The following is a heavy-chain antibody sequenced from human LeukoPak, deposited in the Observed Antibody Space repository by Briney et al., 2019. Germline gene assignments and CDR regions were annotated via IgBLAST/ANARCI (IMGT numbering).Heavy chain of an antibody. CDR1: GYTFTSYG. V-gene: IGHV1-18*01. CDR3: ARPTGATLYYYYGMDV. J-gene: IGHJ6*02. Sequence: ASVKVSCKASGYTFTSYGISWVRQAPGQGLEWMGWISAYNGNTNYAQKLQGRVTMTTDTSTSTAYMELRSLRSDDTAVYYCARPTGATLYYYYGMDVWGQGTTVTVSS. D-gene: IGHD1-26*01. CDR2: ISAYNGNT.